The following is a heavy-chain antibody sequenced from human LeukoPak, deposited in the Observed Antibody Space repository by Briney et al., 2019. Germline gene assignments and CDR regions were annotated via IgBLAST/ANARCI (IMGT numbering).Heavy chain of an antibody. CDR3: ARGDFDY. J-gene: IGHJ4*02. V-gene: IGHV3-48*02. D-gene: IGHD2-21*01. Sequence: LGGSLRLSCAASGFTFSKAWMSWVRQAPGKGLEWVSYISSGSSTIYYADSVKGRFTISRDNAKNSLYLQMNSLRDEDTAVYYCARGDFDYWGQGTLVTVSS. CDR2: ISSGSSTI. CDR1: GFTFSKAW.